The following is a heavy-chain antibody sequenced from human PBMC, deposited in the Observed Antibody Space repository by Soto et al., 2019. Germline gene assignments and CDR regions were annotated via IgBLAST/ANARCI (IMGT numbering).Heavy chain of an antibody. V-gene: IGHV3-72*01. D-gene: IGHD2-8*01. J-gene: IGHJ4*02. CDR2: ARNKANSYTT. Sequence: EVQLVESGGGLVQPGGSLRLSCAASGFTFSDHHMDWVRQAPGKGLEWVGRARNKANSYTTAYAASVKGRFTISRDDAKNSLSLQMNSLKTEDTAVYFCARLMGPSFDLWGQGTLVNVSS. CDR3: ARLMGPSFDL. CDR1: GFTFSDHH.